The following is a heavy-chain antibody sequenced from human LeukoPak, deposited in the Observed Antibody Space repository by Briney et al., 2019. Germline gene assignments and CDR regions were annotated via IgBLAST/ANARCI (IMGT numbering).Heavy chain of an antibody. CDR1: GGSLSSYY. CDR2: IYSSGST. D-gene: IGHD4-17*01. J-gene: IGHJ4*02. CDR3: AREGRYGDYEGY. V-gene: IGHV4-4*07. Sequence: SETLSLTCTVSGGSLSSYYWSWIRQPAGKRLEWIGRIYSSGSTNYNPSLKSRVTISVDTSKNQFSLTLSSVTVADTAVYYCAREGRYGDYEGYWGQGTLVTVSS.